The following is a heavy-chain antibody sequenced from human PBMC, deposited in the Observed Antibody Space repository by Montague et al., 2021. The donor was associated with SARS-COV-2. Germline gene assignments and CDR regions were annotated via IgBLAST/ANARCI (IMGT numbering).Heavy chain of an antibody. Sequence: SETLSLTCAVYGGSFSGYCWSWIRQSPGKGLEWSGEINHSGDTNYNPPLKRRVTISVDTSKNQFSLKLRSVTAADMAVYYCARGALGENRYASGWFLTHHYNSLDVWGQGTTVTVSS. CDR1: GGSFSGYC. J-gene: IGHJ6*02. V-gene: IGHV4-34*01. D-gene: IGHD6-19*01. CDR3: ARGALGENRYASGWFLTHHYNSLDV. CDR2: INHSGDT.